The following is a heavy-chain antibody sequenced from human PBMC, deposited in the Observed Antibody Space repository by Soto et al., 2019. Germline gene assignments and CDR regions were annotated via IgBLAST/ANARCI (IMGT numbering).Heavy chain of an antibody. J-gene: IGHJ6*02. CDR3: AKVSNQQYYNYGMDV. CDR2: ISNDGSSV. Sequence: VQLVESGGGVVQPGRSLRLSCAASGFTFSSYGMHWVRQAPGKGLEWVAVISNDGSSVYYADSVKGRFTISRDNSKSTLYLQMSSLRAEDTAVYYCAKVSNQQYYNYGMDVWGQGTTVTVSS. V-gene: IGHV3-30*18. D-gene: IGHD2-2*01. CDR1: GFTFSSYG.